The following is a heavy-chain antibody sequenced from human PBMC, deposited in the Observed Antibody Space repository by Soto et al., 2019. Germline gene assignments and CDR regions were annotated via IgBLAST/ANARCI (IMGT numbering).Heavy chain of an antibody. D-gene: IGHD6-6*01. CDR2: IYYSGST. Sequence: PSETLSLTCTVSGGSISSYYWSWIWQPPGKGLEWIGYIYYSGSTNYNPSLKSRVTISVDTSKNQFSLKLSSVTAADTAVYYCARGLYSSSSQHFDYWGQGTLVTVSS. CDR1: GGSISSYY. CDR3: ARGLYSSSSQHFDY. J-gene: IGHJ4*02. V-gene: IGHV4-59*01.